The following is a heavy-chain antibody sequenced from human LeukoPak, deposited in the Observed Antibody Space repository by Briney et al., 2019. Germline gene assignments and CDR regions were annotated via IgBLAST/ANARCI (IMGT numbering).Heavy chain of an antibody. V-gene: IGHV4-31*03. D-gene: IGHD2-8*01. CDR3: ARDFRYCTNGVCPNNWFDP. CDR2: IYYSGST. Sequence: SETLSLTCTVSGGSISSGGYYWSWIRQHPGKGLEWIGYIYYSGSTYYNPSLKSRVTISVDTSKNQFSLKLSSVTAADTAVYYCARDFRYCTNGVCPNNWFDPWGQGTLVTVSS. CDR1: GGSISSGGYY. J-gene: IGHJ5*02.